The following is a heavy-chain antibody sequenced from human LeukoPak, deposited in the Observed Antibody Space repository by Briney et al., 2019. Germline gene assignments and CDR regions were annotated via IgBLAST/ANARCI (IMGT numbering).Heavy chain of an antibody. Sequence: GGSLRLSCAASGFTFSSYAMHWVRQAPGKGLEWVAVISYDGSNKYYADSVKGRFTISRDNSKNTLYLQMNSLRAEDTAVYYCARMSSGWSRSWFDPWGQGTLVTVSS. CDR1: GFTFSSYA. CDR3: ARMSSGWSRSWFDP. CDR2: ISYDGSNK. J-gene: IGHJ5*02. V-gene: IGHV3-30-3*01. D-gene: IGHD6-19*01.